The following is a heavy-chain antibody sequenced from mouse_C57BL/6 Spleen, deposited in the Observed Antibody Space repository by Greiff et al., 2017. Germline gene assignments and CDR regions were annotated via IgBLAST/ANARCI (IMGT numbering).Heavy chain of an antibody. CDR2: ISYDGSN. D-gene: IGHD1-1*01. CDR1: GYSITSGYY. V-gene: IGHV3-6*01. CDR3: AREGYYYGSSPYYAMDY. Sequence: EVQLQQSGPGLVKPSQSLSLTCSVTGYSITSGYYWNWIRQFPGNILEWMGYISYDGSNNYNPSLKNRISITRDTSKNQFFLKLNSVTTEDTATYYCAREGYYYGSSPYYAMDYWGQGPSVTVSS. J-gene: IGHJ4*01.